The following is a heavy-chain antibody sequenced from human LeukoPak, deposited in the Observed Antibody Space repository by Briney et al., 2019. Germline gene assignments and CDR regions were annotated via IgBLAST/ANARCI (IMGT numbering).Heavy chain of an antibody. J-gene: IGHJ6*03. V-gene: IGHV4-39*01. CDR2: INYSGST. Sequence: SETLSLTCTVSGGSISSSSYYWGWIRQPPGKGLEWIGSINYSGSTYYNPSLKSRVTISVDTSKNQFSLKLSSVTAADTAVYYCARRPQSYIDVWGKGTTVTVSS. CDR3: ARRPQSYIDV. CDR1: GGSISSSSYY.